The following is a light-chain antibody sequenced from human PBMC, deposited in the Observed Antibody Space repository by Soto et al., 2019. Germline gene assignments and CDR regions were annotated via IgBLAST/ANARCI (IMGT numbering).Light chain of an antibody. J-gene: IGLJ3*02. CDR1: SGHRSYI. CDR2: LERSGSQ. Sequence: QAVVTQSSSASASLGSSVNLTCTLRSGHRSYIIAWHQQQPGKAPRFLMRLERSGSQNKGSGVPDRFSGFSSGAARYLTISNHETDDEADYYCVTWNSNPRVFGGGTKLTVL. V-gene: IGLV4-60*03. CDR3: VTWNSNPRV.